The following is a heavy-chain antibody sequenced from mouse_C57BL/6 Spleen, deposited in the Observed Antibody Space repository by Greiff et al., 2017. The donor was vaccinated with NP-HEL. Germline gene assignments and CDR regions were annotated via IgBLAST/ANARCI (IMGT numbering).Heavy chain of an antibody. D-gene: IGHD1-1*01. Sequence: VQLQQSGAELVRPGTSVKMSCKASGYTFTNYWIGWAKQRPGHGLEWIGDIYPGGGYTNYNEKFKGKATLTAYKSSSTAYMQFSSLTSEDSAIYYCARSGYYGSSSCAYWGQGTLVTVSA. CDR1: GYTFTNYW. J-gene: IGHJ3*01. V-gene: IGHV1-63*01. CDR2: IYPGGGYT. CDR3: ARSGYYGSSSCAY.